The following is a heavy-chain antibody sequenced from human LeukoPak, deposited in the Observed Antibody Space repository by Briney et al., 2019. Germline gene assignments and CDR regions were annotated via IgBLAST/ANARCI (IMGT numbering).Heavy chain of an antibody. J-gene: IGHJ6*03. Sequence: GGSLRLSCAASGFTFSSYSMNWVRQAPGKGLEWVSSISSSSSYIYYADSVKGRFTISRDNAKNSLYLQMNGLRAEDTAVYYCAREIGTYYDFWSGYYGLGGYYYYMDVWGKGTTVTVSS. CDR3: AREIGTYYDFWSGYYGLGGYYYYMDV. V-gene: IGHV3-21*01. CDR2: ISSSSSYI. D-gene: IGHD3-3*01. CDR1: GFTFSSYS.